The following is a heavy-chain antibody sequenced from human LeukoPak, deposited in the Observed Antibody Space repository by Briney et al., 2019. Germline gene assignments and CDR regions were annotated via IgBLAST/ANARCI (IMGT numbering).Heavy chain of an antibody. D-gene: IGHD3-22*01. CDR2: ISGSGGST. CDR1: GFTFSSYG. J-gene: IGHJ4*02. V-gene: IGHV3-23*01. CDR3: AKDQGGPRYDTFDY. Sequence: GGSLRLSCAASGFTFSSYGMSWVRQAPGKGLEWVSAISGSGGSTYYADSVKGRFAISRDNSKNTLYLQMNSLRAEDTAVYYCAKDQGGPRYDTFDYWGQGTLVTVSS.